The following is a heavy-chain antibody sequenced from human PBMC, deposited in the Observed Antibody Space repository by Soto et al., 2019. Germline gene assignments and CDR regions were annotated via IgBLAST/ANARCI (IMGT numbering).Heavy chain of an antibody. CDR2: ISPSSGGT. D-gene: IGHD6-13*01. CDR1: GYTFTSYY. Sequence: QVQLVQSGAEVKKPGASVRVSCKASGYTFTSYYIHWVRQAPGHGPEWMGMISPSSGGTDYAQKXQRRFTXXRDTSTSTVYMELSSLRSEDTAVYYCTRSIITTAGTDAFDLWGQGTLVTVSS. J-gene: IGHJ3*01. V-gene: IGHV1-46*03. CDR3: TRSIITTAGTDAFDL.